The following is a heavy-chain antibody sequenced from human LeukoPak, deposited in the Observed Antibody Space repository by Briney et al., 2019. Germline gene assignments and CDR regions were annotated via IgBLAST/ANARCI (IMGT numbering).Heavy chain of an antibody. CDR3: AKGRAGARQYMDV. CDR1: GFTVSSNYG. CDR2: ISGSGGDT. Sequence: GGSLRLSCAASGFTVSSNYGMSWVRQAPGKGLEWVSSISGSGGDTYYADSVKGRFTISRDNSKNTLYLQMNTLRSEDTAVYYCAKGRAGARQYMDVWGKGTTVTISS. V-gene: IGHV3-23*01. J-gene: IGHJ6*03.